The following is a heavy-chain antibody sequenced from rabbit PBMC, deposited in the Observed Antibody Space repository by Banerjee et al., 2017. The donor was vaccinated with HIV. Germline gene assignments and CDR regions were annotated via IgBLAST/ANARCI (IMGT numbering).Heavy chain of an antibody. J-gene: IGHJ4*01. Sequence: QEQLEESGGDLVKPEGSLTITCTASGFSFSNKYVMCWVRQAPGKGLEWIGCINTSSGSTVYANWAKGRFTISKTSSTTVTLQMTSLTAADTATYFCARDVRVGIRYFDLWGPGTLVTVS. V-gene: IGHV1S45*01. CDR2: INTSSGST. D-gene: IGHD8-1*01. CDR1: GFSFSNKYV. CDR3: ARDVRVGIRYFDL.